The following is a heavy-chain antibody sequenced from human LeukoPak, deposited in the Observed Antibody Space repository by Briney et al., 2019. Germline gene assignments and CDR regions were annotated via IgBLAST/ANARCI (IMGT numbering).Heavy chain of an antibody. CDR2: INTNTGNP. CDR3: ARDNAGDIDY. D-gene: IGHD7-27*01. J-gene: IGHJ4*02. V-gene: IGHV7-4-1*02. CDR1: GYPFIRNA. Sequence: ASVKVSCKASGYPFIRNAMNWERQAPGQWLELMGWINTNTGNPTYAQGFTGRFVFSLDTSVSTAYLQISSLKTEDTAVYYCARDNAGDIDYWGQGTLVTVSS.